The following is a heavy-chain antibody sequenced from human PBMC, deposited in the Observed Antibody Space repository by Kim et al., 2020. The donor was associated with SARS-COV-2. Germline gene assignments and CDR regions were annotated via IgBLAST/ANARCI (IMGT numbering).Heavy chain of an antibody. CDR3: ARRGIAAAVPDAFDI. V-gene: IGHV5-51*01. CDR2: IYPGDSDT. D-gene: IGHD6-13*01. J-gene: IGHJ3*02. CDR1: GYSFTSYW. Sequence: GESLKISCKGSGYSFTSYWIGWVRQMPGKGLEWMGIIYPGDSDTRYSPSFQGQVTISADKSISTAYLQWSSLKASDTAMYYCARRGIAAAVPDAFDIWGQGTMVTVSS.